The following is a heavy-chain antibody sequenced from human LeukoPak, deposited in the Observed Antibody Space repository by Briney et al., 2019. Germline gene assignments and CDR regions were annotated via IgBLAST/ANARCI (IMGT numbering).Heavy chain of an antibody. J-gene: IGHJ4*02. Sequence: ASVKVSCKASGYTFTSYYMHWVRQAPGQGLDWMGIINPSGGSTSYAQKFQGRVTMTRDTSISTAYMELSRLRSDDTAVFYCATSSGWKSNIDYWGQGTLVTVSS. CDR1: GYTFTSYY. CDR3: ATSSGWKSNIDY. V-gene: IGHV1-46*01. D-gene: IGHD6-19*01. CDR2: INPSGGST.